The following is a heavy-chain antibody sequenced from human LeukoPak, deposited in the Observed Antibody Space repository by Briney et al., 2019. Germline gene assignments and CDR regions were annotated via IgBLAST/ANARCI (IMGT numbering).Heavy chain of an antibody. V-gene: IGHV3-53*01. CDR1: GFTVITND. J-gene: IGHJ4*02. CDR2: LYSDGNT. Sequence: PGVSLRLSCAASGFTVITNDMTWVRQAPGKGLEWVSVLYSDGNTKYADSVQGRFTISRDNSKNTLYREMNSLSPDDTAVYYCARGVEPLAANTLAYWGQGTLVTVSS. CDR3: ARGVEPLAANTLAY. D-gene: IGHD1-14*01.